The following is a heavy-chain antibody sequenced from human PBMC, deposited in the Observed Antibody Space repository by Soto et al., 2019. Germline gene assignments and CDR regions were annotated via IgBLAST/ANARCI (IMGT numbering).Heavy chain of an antibody. CDR2: ISGSGGST. J-gene: IGHJ4*02. V-gene: IGHV3-23*01. D-gene: IGHD3-22*01. CDR3: ARAYYYDSSGYYYVSSFDY. CDR1: GFTFSSYA. Sequence: LXLSCAASGFTFSSYAMSWVRQAPGKGLEWVSAISGSGGSTYYADSVKGRFTISRDNSKNTLYLQMNSLRAEDTAVYYCARAYYYDSSGYYYVSSFDYWGQGTLVTVSS.